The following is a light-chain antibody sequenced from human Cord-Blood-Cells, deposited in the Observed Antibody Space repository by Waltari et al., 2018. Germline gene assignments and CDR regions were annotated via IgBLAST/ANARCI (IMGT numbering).Light chain of an antibody. CDR3: QQRSNWPWT. CDR1: QRVSSY. CDR2: DAS. Sequence: DIVLTQSPATLSLSPGERATLSCRPIQRVSSYLAWYQQKPGQAPRLLIYDASNRATGIPARVSDIGSGTDFTLTISSLEPEDFAVYYCQQRSNWPWTFGQGTKVEIK. V-gene: IGKV3-11*01. J-gene: IGKJ1*01.